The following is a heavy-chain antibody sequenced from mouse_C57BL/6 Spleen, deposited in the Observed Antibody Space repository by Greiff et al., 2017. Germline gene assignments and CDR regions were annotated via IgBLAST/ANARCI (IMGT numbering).Heavy chain of an antibody. D-gene: IGHD3-1*01. Sequence: EVQLEESGGGLVQPGSSMKLSCTASGFTFSDYYMAWVRQVPEKGLEWVAHINYDGSSTYYLESLKSRFIISRDNAKNILCLQMSSLKSEDTATYYCSRDRATEIDYWGQGTTLTVSS. CDR3: SRDRATEIDY. V-gene: IGHV5-16*01. CDR2: INYDGSST. J-gene: IGHJ2*01. CDR1: GFTFSDYY.